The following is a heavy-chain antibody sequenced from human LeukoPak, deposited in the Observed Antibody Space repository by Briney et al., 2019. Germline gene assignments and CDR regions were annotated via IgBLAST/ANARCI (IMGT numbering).Heavy chain of an antibody. Sequence: GASVKVSCKASGYTFTSYAMNWVRQAPGQGLEWMGWINTNTGNPTYAQGFTGRFVFSLDTSVSTAYLQISSLKAEDTAVYYCTRGIAARRYYYYYMDVWGKGTTVTVSS. V-gene: IGHV7-4-1*02. CDR2: INTNTGNP. J-gene: IGHJ6*03. D-gene: IGHD6-6*01. CDR3: TRGIAARRYYYYYMDV. CDR1: GYTFTSYA.